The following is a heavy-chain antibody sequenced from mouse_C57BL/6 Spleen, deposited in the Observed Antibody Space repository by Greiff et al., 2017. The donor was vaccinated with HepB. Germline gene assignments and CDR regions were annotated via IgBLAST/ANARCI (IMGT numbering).Heavy chain of an antibody. CDR3: ARRFLFITTDQGYVDV. J-gene: IGHJ1*03. V-gene: IGHV5-9*01. CDR2: ISGGGGNT. Sequence: DVMLVESGGGLVKPGGSLKLSCAASGFTFSSYTMSWVRQTPEKRLEWVATISGGGGNTYYPDSVKGRFTISRDNAKNTLYRQMSSLRSEDTALEYCARRFLFITTDQGYVDVWGTGTTVTVSS. CDR1: GFTFSSYT. D-gene: IGHD1-1*01.